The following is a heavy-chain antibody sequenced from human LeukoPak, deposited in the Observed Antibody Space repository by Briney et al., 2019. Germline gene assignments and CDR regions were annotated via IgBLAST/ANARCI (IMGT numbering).Heavy chain of an antibody. Sequence: GASVKVSCKASGYTFTGYYMHWVRQAPGQGLEWMGWINPNSGGTNYAQKFQGWVTMTRDTSISTAYMELSRLRSDDTAVYYCARGKYSGGWYPPPAEYFQHWGQGTLVTVSS. CDR2: INPNSGGT. D-gene: IGHD6-19*01. CDR3: ARGKYSGGWYPPPAEYFQH. J-gene: IGHJ1*01. CDR1: GYTFTGYY. V-gene: IGHV1-2*04.